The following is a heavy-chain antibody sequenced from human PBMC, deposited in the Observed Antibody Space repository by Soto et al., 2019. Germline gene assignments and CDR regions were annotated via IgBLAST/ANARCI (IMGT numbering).Heavy chain of an antibody. CDR2: INQGGSEK. D-gene: IGHD4-17*01. J-gene: IGHJ4*02. Sequence: EVQLVESGGGLVQPGGSLRLSCAASGFTFSNYWMSWVRQAPGKGLEGEAKINQGGSEKWSADSVKGRFTISRDNAKNSLYLQLNSLGAEDTAVYYCVKDDGDYSFDYWGQGTLVTVSS. CDR3: VKDDGDYSFDY. V-gene: IGHV3-7*03. CDR1: GFTFSNYW.